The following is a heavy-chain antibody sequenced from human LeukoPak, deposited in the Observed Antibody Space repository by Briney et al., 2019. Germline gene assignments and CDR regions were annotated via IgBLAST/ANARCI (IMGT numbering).Heavy chain of an antibody. CDR1: GFTVSNNY. D-gene: IGHD4/OR15-4a*01. J-gene: IGHJ5*02. V-gene: IGHV3-66*01. CDR3: ARDPPAVRTNTYA. Sequence: PGGSLRLSRAASGFTVSNNYMNWVRQAPGKGLEWVSLIYIGGDTHYADSVKGRFTISRDSSKNTLYSQMNSMRAEDTAVYYCARDPPAVRTNTYAWGQGTLVTVSS. CDR2: IYIGGDT.